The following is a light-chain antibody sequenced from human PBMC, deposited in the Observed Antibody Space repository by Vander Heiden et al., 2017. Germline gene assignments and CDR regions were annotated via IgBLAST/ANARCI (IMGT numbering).Light chain of an antibody. Sequence: EIVLTQSPGTLSLSPGERATLSCRASQSVSSTYLAWYQQKPGQAPRLLIYGASSRANGIPDRFSGSGYGTDFTLTSSRREHEDFAVYYWQLDGTSSTFGQGTRMEIK. CDR1: QSVSSTY. V-gene: IGKV3-20*01. CDR2: GAS. CDR3: QLDGTSST. J-gene: IGKJ5*01.